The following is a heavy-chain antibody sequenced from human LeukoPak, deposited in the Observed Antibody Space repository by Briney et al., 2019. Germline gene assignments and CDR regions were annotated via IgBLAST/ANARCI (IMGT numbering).Heavy chain of an antibody. CDR3: ARRCSSSCFDS. Sequence: GKSLQISCQGSGYSFISYWIGWVRQMPGKGLEWMGMIYPGDSDTRYSPSFQGQVTISADRTISTAYLQWSSLKASDTAMYYCARRCSSSCFDSWGQGTLVTVSS. V-gene: IGHV5-51*01. CDR1: GYSFISYW. D-gene: IGHD6-6*01. J-gene: IGHJ4*02. CDR2: IYPGDSDT.